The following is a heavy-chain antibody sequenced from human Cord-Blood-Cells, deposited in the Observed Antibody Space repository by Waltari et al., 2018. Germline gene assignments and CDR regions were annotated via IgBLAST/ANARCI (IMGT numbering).Heavy chain of an antibody. CDR2: KSYDGSNK. D-gene: IGHD5-12*01. V-gene: IGHV3-30*04. CDR1: GFTFSSYA. Sequence: QVQLVESGGGVVQPGRSLRLSCAASGFTFSSYAMHWVRQAPGKGLEWVAVKSYDGSNKYYADSVKGRFTISRDNSKNTLYLQMNSLRAEDTAVYYCARRGRLGHSGYEYYFDYWGQGTLVTVSS. J-gene: IGHJ4*02. CDR3: ARRGRLGHSGYEYYFDY.